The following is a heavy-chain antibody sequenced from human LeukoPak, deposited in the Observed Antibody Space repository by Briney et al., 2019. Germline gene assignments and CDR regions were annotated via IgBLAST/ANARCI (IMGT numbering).Heavy chain of an antibody. J-gene: IGHJ4*02. CDR2: IYDDNT. Sequence: PGGSLRLSCAASGFTVSAYAMAWVRQAPGKGLEWVSTIYDDNTYYADSVKGRFAISTDNSKNTLYLQMNSLRVEDTAVYYCAREDSQIAIDYWGQGTLVTVSS. V-gene: IGHV3-23*01. CDR1: GFTVSAYA. CDR3: AREDSQIAIDY. D-gene: IGHD1-26*01.